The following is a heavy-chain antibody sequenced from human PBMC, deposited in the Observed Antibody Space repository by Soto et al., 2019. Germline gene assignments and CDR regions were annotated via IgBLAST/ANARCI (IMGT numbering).Heavy chain of an antibody. CDR1: GFTFSNFP. CDR3: ARGGLGSGWYHFDS. J-gene: IGHJ4*02. Sequence: QVQLVESGGGVVQPGRSLRLSCAASGFTFSNFPIHWVRQPPGKGLEWVAVISYVGSNEYYADSVKGRFTISRDNSKNTLYLQMNSLRPEDTAVYYCARGGLGSGWYHFDSWGQGTLVTVSS. CDR2: ISYVGSNE. V-gene: IGHV3-30-3*01. D-gene: IGHD6-19*01.